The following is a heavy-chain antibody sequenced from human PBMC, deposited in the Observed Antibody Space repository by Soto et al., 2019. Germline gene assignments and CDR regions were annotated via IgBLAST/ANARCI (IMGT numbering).Heavy chain of an antibody. V-gene: IGHV1-69*01. J-gene: IGHJ6*02. Sequence: QVQLVQSGAEVKKPGSSVKVSCKASGGTFSSYAISWVRQAPGRGLEWMGGIIPIFGTANYAQKFQGRVTITADESTSKAYMELSSLRSEDTAVYYCARDISSPHYYYYGMDVWGQGTTVTVSS. CDR3: ARDISSPHYYYYGMDV. D-gene: IGHD3-3*02. CDR1: GGTFSSYA. CDR2: IIPIFGTA.